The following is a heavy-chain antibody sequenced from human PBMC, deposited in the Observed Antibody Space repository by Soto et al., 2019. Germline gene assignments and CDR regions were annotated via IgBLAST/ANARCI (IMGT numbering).Heavy chain of an antibody. V-gene: IGHV4-39*01. D-gene: IGHD1-7*01. CDR2: IYYSGST. Sequence: SETLSLTCTVSGGSISSSSYYWGWIRQPPGKGLEWIGSIYYSGSTYYNPSLKSRVTISVDTSKNQFSLKLSSVTTADTAVYYCARLPTTPYYYYGMDVWGQGTTVTVSS. J-gene: IGHJ6*02. CDR3: ARLPTTPYYYYGMDV. CDR1: GGSISSSSYY.